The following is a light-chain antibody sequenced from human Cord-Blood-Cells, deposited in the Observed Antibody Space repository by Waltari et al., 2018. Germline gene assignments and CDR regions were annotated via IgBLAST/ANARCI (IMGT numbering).Light chain of an antibody. CDR3: QQYGSSPLT. CDR2: EAS. J-gene: IGKJ4*01. V-gene: IGKV3D-20*01. CDR1: QRVSSSY. Sequence: TVFPQSPATLALSTGERATLPCGAHQRVSSSYLAWYQHKPGLAPRLLIYEASSRATGIPDRFSGSGSGTDFTLTISRLEPEDFAVYYCQQYGSSPLTFGGGTKVEIK.